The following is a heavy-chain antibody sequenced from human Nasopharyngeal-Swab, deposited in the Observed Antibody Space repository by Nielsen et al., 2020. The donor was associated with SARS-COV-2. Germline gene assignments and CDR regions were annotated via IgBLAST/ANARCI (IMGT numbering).Heavy chain of an antibody. CDR3: TRCGGGCYSGRDY. V-gene: IGHV3-73*01. CDR1: GFTFSDSA. J-gene: IGHJ4*02. D-gene: IGHD2-15*01. Sequence: GESLKISCAASGFTFSDSAIHWVRQASGKGMEWVGRIRGKGNTYATEYAASVKGRLIIFRDDPTNTAYLQMNSLKTEDTAVYYCTRCGGGCYSGRDYWGQGTLVTVSS. CDR2: IRGKGNTYAT.